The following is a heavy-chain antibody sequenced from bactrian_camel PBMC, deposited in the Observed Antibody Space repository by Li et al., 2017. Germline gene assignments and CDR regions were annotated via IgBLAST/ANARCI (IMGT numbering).Heavy chain of an antibody. Sequence: HVQLVESGGGSVQAGGSLRLSCVISGNTLSHGCMGWFRQAPGKEREGVARIYFRWGNTAVADFVEGRFTISQDNAKNTVYLQMNSLKPDDTAMYYCAADLIGRPCGLESPRRYNYWGQGTQVTVS. D-gene: IGHD1*01. CDR3: AADLIGRPCGLESPRRYNY. V-gene: IGHV3-3*01. J-gene: IGHJ4*01. CDR1: GNTLSHGC. CDR2: IYFRWGNT.